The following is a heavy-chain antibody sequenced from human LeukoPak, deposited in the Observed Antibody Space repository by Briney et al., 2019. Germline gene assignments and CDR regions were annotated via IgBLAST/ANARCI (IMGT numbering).Heavy chain of an antibody. CDR2: IYYSGST. J-gene: IGHJ4*02. CDR3: ARVRDRSSYFYDFDY. CDR1: GGSISSYY. D-gene: IGHD3-22*01. Sequence: SETLSLTCTVSGGSISSYYWSWIRQPPGKGLEWIGYIYYSGSTNYNPSLKSRVTISVDTSKNQFSLRLSSVTAADTAVYYCARVRDRSSYFYDFDYWGQGTLVTVSS. V-gene: IGHV4-59*01.